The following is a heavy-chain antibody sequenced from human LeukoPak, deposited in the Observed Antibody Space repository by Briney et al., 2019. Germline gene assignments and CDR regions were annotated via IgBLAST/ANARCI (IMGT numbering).Heavy chain of an antibody. D-gene: IGHD6-13*01. J-gene: IGHJ6*02. CDR3: AKDQGSKMTAAAGLYYYGMDV. V-gene: IGHV3-30*18. CDR2: ISYDGSNK. Sequence: PGGSLRLSCAASGFTFSSYGMHWVRQAPGKGLGWVAVISYDGSNKYYADSVKGRFTISRDNSKNTLYLQMNSLRAEDTAVYYCAKDQGSKMTAAAGLYYYGMDVWGQGTTVTVSS. CDR1: GFTFSSYG.